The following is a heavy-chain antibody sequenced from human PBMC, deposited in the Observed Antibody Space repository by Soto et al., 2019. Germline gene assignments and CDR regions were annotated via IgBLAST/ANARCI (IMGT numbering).Heavy chain of an antibody. CDR3: AREQVILGTYGMDV. Sequence: QVQLVQSGAEVKKPGSSVMVSCKASGGTFSSYTISWVRQAPGQGLEWMGRIIPILGIADYAQNFQGRVTITADKSTSTAYMELSSLRSEDTAVYYCAREQVILGTYGMDVWGQGTTVTVSS. CDR2: IIPILGIA. J-gene: IGHJ6*02. D-gene: IGHD2-15*01. V-gene: IGHV1-69*08. CDR1: GGTFSSYT.